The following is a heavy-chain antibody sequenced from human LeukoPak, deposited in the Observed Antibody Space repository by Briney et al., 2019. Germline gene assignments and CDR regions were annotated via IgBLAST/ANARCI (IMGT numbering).Heavy chain of an antibody. CDR1: GFTVRSNY. CDR3: ARDRYCSGGSCYGDAFDL. V-gene: IGHV3-53*01. CDR2: MYSGGST. D-gene: IGHD2-15*01. Sequence: PGGSLRLPCTASGFTVRSNYMSWVRQSPRKGLEWVSIMYSGGSTDYADSVKGRFIISRDHSKNTLYLQMNSLRAEDTAVYYCARDRYCSGGSCYGDAFDLWGQGTMVTVSS. J-gene: IGHJ3*01.